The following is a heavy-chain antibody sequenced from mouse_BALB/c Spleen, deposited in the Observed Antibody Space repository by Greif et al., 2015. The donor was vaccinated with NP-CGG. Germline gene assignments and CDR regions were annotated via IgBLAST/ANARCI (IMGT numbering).Heavy chain of an antibody. CDR3: ARGDGSSSY. D-gene: IGHD1-1*01. Sequence: VQLQQSGAELARPGASVKLSCKASGYTFTSYWMQWVKQRPGQGLEWIGAIYPGDGDTRYTQKFKGKATLTADKSSSTAYMQLSSLASEDSAVYYCARGDGSSSYWGQGTLVTVSA. V-gene: IGHV1-87*01. J-gene: IGHJ3*01. CDR1: GYTFTSYW. CDR2: IYPGDGDT.